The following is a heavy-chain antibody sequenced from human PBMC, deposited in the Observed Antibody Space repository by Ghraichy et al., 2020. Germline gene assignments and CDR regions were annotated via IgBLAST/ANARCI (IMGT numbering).Heavy chain of an antibody. J-gene: IGHJ5*02. V-gene: IGHV3-7*01. CDR3: ARDGKYLRDIWFDP. CDR1: GFTFSSYW. Sequence: GGSLRLSCAASGFTFSSYWMSWVRQAPGKGPEWVANINLDGGERYYVDSVKGRFTISRDNAKNSLYLQMSNLRAEDTAVYYCARDGKYLRDIWFDPWGQGTLVTVSS. D-gene: IGHD2/OR15-2a*01. CDR2: INLDGGER.